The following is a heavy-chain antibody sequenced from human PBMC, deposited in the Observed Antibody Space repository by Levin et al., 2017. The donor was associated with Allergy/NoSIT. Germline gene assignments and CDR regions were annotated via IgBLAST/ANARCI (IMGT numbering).Heavy chain of an antibody. J-gene: IGHJ4*02. CDR3: AREDGSTCDF. D-gene: IGHD2-2*03. CDR1: GGSISGGGYH. CDR2: IYYSGST. V-gene: IGHV4-31*03. Sequence: SCTVSGGSISGGGYHWTWIRQHPEKGLEWIGYIYYSGSTFYNPSLKSRLMISVDTSKNQFSLNVSSVTAADTAVYYCAREDGSTCDFWGQGALVTGAS.